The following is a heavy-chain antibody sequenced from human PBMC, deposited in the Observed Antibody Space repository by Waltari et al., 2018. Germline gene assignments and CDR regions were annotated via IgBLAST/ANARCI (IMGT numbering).Heavy chain of an antibody. Sequence: EVQLAESGGGLVKPGGSLRLSCAASGLTFSNAWMSWVRQAPGKGLEWVGRIKTKTDVWTTDYAVPVKGRFTISRDDSKNTVYLQMNSLKTEDTAVYYCTTDYVGGYWGQGTLVTVSS. V-gene: IGHV3-15*01. D-gene: IGHD3-10*01. CDR2: IKTKTDVWTT. CDR1: GLTFSNAW. CDR3: TTDYVGGY. J-gene: IGHJ4*02.